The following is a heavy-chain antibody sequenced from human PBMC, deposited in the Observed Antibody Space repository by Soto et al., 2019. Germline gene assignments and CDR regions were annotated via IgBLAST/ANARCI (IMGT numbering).Heavy chain of an antibody. CDR1: GGSISSSSYY. CDR2: IYYSGST. V-gene: IGHV4-39*01. J-gene: IGHJ6*02. Sequence: SETLSLTCTVSGGSISSSSYYWGWIRQPPGKGLEWIGSIYYSGSTYYNPSLKSRVTISVDTSKNQFSLKLSSVTAADTAVYYCARLNVPRYSSSWYADYYYGMDVWGQGTTVTVSS. D-gene: IGHD6-13*01. CDR3: ARLNVPRYSSSWYADYYYGMDV.